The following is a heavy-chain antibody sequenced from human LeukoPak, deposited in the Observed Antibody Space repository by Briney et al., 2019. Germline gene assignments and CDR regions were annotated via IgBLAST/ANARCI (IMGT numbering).Heavy chain of an antibody. Sequence: PGGSLRLSCAASGFSLSNYDMHWVRHATGKGLGWVSAIGSAGEIYFLGCVKGRFPISRENAKNSLYLEMNSLRPGDTALYYCAVVTSSSISWGQGTQVTVSS. CDR2: IGSAGEI. J-gene: IGHJ5*02. V-gene: IGHV3-13*04. D-gene: IGHD2-21*02. CDR3: AVVTSSSIS. CDR1: GFSLSNYD.